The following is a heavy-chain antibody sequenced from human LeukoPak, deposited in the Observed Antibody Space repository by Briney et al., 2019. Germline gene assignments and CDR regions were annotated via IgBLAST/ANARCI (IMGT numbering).Heavy chain of an antibody. J-gene: IGHJ4*02. CDR2: ISWNSGSI. V-gene: IGHV3-9*01. Sequence: QAGGSLRLSCAASGFTFDDYAMHWVRQAPGKGLEWVSGISWNSGSIGYADSVKGRFTISRDNARNTLYLQMNSLRADDTALYFCARGGRFGELSSSLWGQGTLVTVSS. CDR1: GFTFDDYA. CDR3: ARGGRFGELSSSL. D-gene: IGHD3-10*01.